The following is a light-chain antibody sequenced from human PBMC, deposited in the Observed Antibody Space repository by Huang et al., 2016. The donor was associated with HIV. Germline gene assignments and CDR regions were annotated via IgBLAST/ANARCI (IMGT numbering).Light chain of an antibody. J-gene: IGKJ2*01. CDR3: QQYGSSSYT. Sequence: EIVLTQSPASLSLSPGESAMLSSVASQSVSSSYLAWFQQQPGLPPRLLIYDASVTAAGIPDRISGGGSGTDFTLTSSRLEPEDFAVYYCQQYGSSSYTFGQGTKLEIK. V-gene: IGKV3D-20*01. CDR2: DAS. CDR1: QSVSSSY.